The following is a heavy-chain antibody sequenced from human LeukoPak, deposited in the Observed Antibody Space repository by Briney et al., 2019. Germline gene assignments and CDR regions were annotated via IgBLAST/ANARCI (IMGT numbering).Heavy chain of an antibody. CDR2: INPNSGGT. CDR3: ARVGVLLWFGSDY. J-gene: IGHJ4*02. CDR1: GYTFTGYY. Sequence: GASVKVSCKASGYTFTGYYMHWVRQAPGQGLEWMGWINPNSGGTNYAQKFQGRVTMTRDTSISTAYMELSRLRSDDTAVYYCARVGVLLWFGSDYWGQGTLVTVSS. V-gene: IGHV1-2*02. D-gene: IGHD3-10*01.